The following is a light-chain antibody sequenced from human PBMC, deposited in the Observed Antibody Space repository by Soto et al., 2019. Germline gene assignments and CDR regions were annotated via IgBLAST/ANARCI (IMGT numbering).Light chain of an antibody. V-gene: IGKV3-11*01. Sequence: EIVLTQSPATLSLSPGERATLSCRASQSVSSYLAWYQQKPGQAPRLLIYDASNRATGIPARFSGSGSGTDFPLTISSLEPEDFAVDCSQQRSNWPAITFGQGTRLEIK. CDR2: DAS. J-gene: IGKJ5*01. CDR1: QSVSSY. CDR3: QQRSNWPAIT.